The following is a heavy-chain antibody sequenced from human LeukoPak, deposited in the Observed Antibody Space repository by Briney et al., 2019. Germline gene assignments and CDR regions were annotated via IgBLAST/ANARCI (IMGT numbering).Heavy chain of an antibody. CDR1: GGSISSHY. CDR3: ARVGDRSSSVDYYYYYMDV. V-gene: IGHV4-59*11. CDR2: IYYSGST. D-gene: IGHD6-6*01. Sequence: PSETLSLTCTVSGGSISSHYWSWIRQPPGKGLEWIGYIYYSGSTNHNPSLKSRVTISVDTSKNQFSLKLSSVTAADPAVYYCARVGDRSSSVDYYYYYMDVCGKGTTVTVSS. J-gene: IGHJ6*03.